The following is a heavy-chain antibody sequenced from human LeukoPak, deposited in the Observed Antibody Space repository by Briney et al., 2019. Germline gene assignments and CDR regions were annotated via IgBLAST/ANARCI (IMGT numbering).Heavy chain of an antibody. CDR3: ARDRGYSSGWYDDY. CDR1: GFTFSSYW. Sequence: GGSLRLSCAASGFTFSSYWMSWVRQAPGKGLEWVANIKADGSEKYYVDSVKGRCTISRDNATNSLYLQMNSLRAEDTAVYYCARDRGYSSGWYDDYWGQGTLVTVSS. V-gene: IGHV3-7*05. CDR2: IKADGSEK. D-gene: IGHD6-19*01. J-gene: IGHJ4*02.